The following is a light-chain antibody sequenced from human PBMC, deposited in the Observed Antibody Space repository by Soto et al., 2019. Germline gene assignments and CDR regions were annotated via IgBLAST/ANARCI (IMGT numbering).Light chain of an antibody. J-gene: IGKJ5*01. V-gene: IGKV3-11*01. Sequence: EVVMTQSPATLSVSRGERATLSCRASESVSRNLAWYQQKPGQAPRLLIYDAYNRATGIPPRFSGSGSGTDFTLTISSLEPEDSAVYYCQQRHMWPITFGQGTRLEIK. CDR1: ESVSRN. CDR2: DAY. CDR3: QQRHMWPIT.